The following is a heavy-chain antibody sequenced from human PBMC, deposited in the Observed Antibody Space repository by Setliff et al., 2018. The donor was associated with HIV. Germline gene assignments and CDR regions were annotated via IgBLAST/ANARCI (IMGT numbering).Heavy chain of an antibody. CDR1: GFDFSDYW. V-gene: IGHV3-7*03. J-gene: IGHJ4*02. CDR3: ARPLADSSGWYVVVGSFNY. D-gene: IGHD6-13*01. Sequence: PGGSLRLSCVPSGFDFSDYWMSWVRQAPGKGLEWVATINEDGSKKYYGASVWGRFTVSRDNGKKSLYLQMNSLRAEDTAVYFCARPLADSSGWYVVVGSFNYWGLGTLVTVSS. CDR2: INEDGSKK.